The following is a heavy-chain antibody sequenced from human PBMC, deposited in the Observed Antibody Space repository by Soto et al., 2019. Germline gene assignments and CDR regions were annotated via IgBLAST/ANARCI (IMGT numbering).Heavy chain of an antibody. CDR2: IYSGGST. CDR1: GFTVSSNY. J-gene: IGHJ6*02. CDR3: ARGRGDSSGYYYYYYGMDV. D-gene: IGHD3-22*01. Sequence: GGSLRLSCAASGFTVSSNYMSWVRQAPGKGLEWVSVIYSGGSTYYADSVKGRFTISRDNSKNTLYLQMNSLRAEDTAVYYCARGRGDSSGYYYYYYGMDVWGHGTTVTVSS. V-gene: IGHV3-53*01.